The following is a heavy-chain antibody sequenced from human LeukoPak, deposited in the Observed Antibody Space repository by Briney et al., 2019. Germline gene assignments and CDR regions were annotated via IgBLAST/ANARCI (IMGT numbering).Heavy chain of an antibody. V-gene: IGHV4-34*01. CDR3: ARAPGAYGGNRDY. J-gene: IGHJ4*02. Sequence: SETLSLTCAVYGGSFSGYYWSWIRQPPGKGLEWIGEINHSGSTNYNPSLKSRVTISVDTSKNQFSLKLSSVTAADTAVYYCARAPGAYGGNRDYWGQGTLVTVSS. CDR1: GGSFSGYY. D-gene: IGHD4-23*01. CDR2: INHSGST.